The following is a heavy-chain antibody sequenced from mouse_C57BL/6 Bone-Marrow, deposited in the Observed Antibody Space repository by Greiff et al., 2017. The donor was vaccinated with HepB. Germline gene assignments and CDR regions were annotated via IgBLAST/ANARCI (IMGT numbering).Heavy chain of an antibody. CDR2: IHPNSGST. CDR3: ALMITTLRAWFAY. Sequence: QVQLQQPGAELVKPGASVKLSCKASGYTFTSYWMHWVKQRPGQDLEWIGMIHPNSGSTNYNEKFKSKATLTVDKSSSTAYMQLSSLTSEDSAVYYCALMITTLRAWFAYWGQGTLVTVSA. V-gene: IGHV1-64*01. CDR1: GYTFTSYW. D-gene: IGHD2-4*01. J-gene: IGHJ3*01.